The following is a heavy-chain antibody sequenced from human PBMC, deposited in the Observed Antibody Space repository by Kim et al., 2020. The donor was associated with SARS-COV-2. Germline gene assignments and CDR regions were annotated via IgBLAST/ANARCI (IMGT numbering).Heavy chain of an antibody. Sequence: SETLSLTCTVSGGSVSSDSYYWSWIRQPPGKGLEWIGYIYYSGSTNHNPSLKSRVTISVDTSKNQFSLKLSSVTAADTAIYYCARDRYGYDYRGQGTLVTVSS. CDR1: GGSVSSDSYY. CDR3: ARDRYGYDY. J-gene: IGHJ4*02. CDR2: IYYSGST. V-gene: IGHV4-61*01. D-gene: IGHD1-1*01.